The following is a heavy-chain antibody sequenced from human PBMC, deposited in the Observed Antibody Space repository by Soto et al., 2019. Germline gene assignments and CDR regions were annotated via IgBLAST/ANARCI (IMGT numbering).Heavy chain of an antibody. D-gene: IGHD3-3*01. CDR2: IDYSGNT. CDR1: GVSITSGDYY. CDR3: ASFGVASMNWFDP. V-gene: IGHV4-30-4*01. J-gene: IGHJ5*02. Sequence: QVQLQESGPGLAETLSLTCTVSGVSITSGDYYWNWIRQPPGKGLEWIGNIDYSGNTYYNPSLKRRLTISLDTSKNQFSLKLSSVTAADTAVYYCASFGVASMNWFDPWGQGTLVTVSS.